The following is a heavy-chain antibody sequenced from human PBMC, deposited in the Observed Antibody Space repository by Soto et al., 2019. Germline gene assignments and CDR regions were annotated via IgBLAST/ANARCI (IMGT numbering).Heavy chain of an antibody. J-gene: IGHJ6*02. Sequence: GGSLRLSCAASGFTFSSYAMSWVRQAPGKGLEWVSAISGSGGSTYYADSVKGRFTISRDNSKNTLYLQMNSLRAEDTAVYYCAKGRFSITGTKIYYYYYYGMDVWGQGTTVTVSS. V-gene: IGHV3-23*01. CDR3: AKGRFSITGTKIYYYYYYGMDV. D-gene: IGHD1-20*01. CDR1: GFTFSSYA. CDR2: ISGSGGST.